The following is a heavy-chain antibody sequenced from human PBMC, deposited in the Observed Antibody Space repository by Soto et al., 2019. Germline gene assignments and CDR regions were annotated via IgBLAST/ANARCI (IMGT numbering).Heavy chain of an antibody. V-gene: IGHV3-7*04. D-gene: IGHD2-15*01. J-gene: IGHJ4*02. CDR2: IKEDGTVK. CDR3: ARAVGSSSAF. CDR1: GFTFSSYW. Sequence: EVQLEGAGGGLVQPGGSLRLSCAASGFTFSSYWMNWVRQAPGKGLEWVASIKEDGTVKYYVDSVKGRFTISRDNAKNSLYLQVNSLRAEDTAVYYCARAVGSSSAFWGQGTLVTVSS.